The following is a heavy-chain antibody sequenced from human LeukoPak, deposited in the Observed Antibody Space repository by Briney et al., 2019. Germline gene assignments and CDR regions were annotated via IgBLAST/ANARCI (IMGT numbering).Heavy chain of an antibody. CDR2: IIPIFGTA. D-gene: IGHD4-23*01. V-gene: IGHV1-69*06. CDR1: GGTFSSYA. Sequence: SVKVSCKASGGTFSSYAISWVRQAPAQGLEWMGGIIPIFGTANYAQKFQGRVTITADKSTSTAYMEMSSLRSEDTAVYYCARDRSGGNSDSWFAPWGQGTLVTVSS. CDR3: ARDRSGGNSDSWFAP. J-gene: IGHJ5*02.